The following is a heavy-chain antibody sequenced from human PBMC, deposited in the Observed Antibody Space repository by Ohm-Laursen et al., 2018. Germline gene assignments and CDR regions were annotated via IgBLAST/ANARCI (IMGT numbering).Heavy chain of an antibody. CDR3: TRTAGRITMIMGRGHDAFDI. CDR1: GFTFTAYP. V-gene: IGHV3-11*04. D-gene: IGHD3-22*01. Sequence: SLRLSCTATGFTFTAYPMTWVRQAPGKGPEWIAYITNSGDFIQYADSVRGRFTISRDNAKRSLYLQTDSLRAGDTAVYYCTRTAGRITMIMGRGHDAFDIWGQGTMVTVSS. J-gene: IGHJ3*02. CDR2: ITNSGDFI.